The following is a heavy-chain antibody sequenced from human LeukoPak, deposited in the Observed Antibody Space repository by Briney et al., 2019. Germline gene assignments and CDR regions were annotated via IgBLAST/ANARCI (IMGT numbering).Heavy chain of an antibody. CDR3: ARVGSSGAFDI. V-gene: IGHV3-66*01. CDR2: IYSDGST. CDR1: GFTVSSNY. D-gene: IGHD1-1*01. Sequence: GGSLRLSCAASGFTVSSNYMSWVRQAPGKGLEWVSVIYSDGSTYYADSVKGRFTISRDNAKNTLYLQMNSLRAEDTAVYYCARVGSSGAFDIWGQGTMVTVSS. J-gene: IGHJ3*02.